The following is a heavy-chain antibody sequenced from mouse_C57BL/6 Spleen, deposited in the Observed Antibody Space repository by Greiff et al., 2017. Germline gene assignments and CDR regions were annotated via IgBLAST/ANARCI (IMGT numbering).Heavy chain of an antibody. V-gene: IGHV1-52*01. CDR2: IDPSDSET. Sequence: VQLQQPGAELVRPGSSVKLSCKASGYTFTSYWMHWVKQRPIQGLEWIGNIDPSDSETHYNQKFKDKATLTVDKSSSTAYMQLSSLTSEDSAVYYCARSLITTVVATNWGQGTTLTVSS. CDR3: ARSLITTVVATN. D-gene: IGHD1-1*01. CDR1: GYTFTSYW. J-gene: IGHJ2*01.